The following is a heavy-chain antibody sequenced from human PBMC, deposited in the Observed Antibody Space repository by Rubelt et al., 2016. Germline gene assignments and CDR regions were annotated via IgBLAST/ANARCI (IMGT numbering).Heavy chain of an antibody. CDR1: GFTFSIFG. Sequence: GGGLIQPGGSLRLSCAASGFTFSIFGMSWVRQAPGKGLEWVSFISSSSSYIYYADSVKGRFTISRDNAKNSLYLHMNSLRAEDTAVYYCARGAPAAPWGQGTLVTVSS. J-gene: IGHJ5*02. V-gene: IGHV3-21*01. CDR2: ISSSSSYI. D-gene: IGHD2-2*01. CDR3: ARGAPAAP.